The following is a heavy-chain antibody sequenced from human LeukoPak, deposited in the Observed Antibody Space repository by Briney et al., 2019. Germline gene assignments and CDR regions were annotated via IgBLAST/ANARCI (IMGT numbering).Heavy chain of an antibody. Sequence: SETLSLTCTVSGGSISSYYWSWIRQPPGKGLEWIGNIYYSGSTNYNPSLKSRVTISVDTSKNQFSLKLSSVTAADTAVYYCARGRYSSSDLDYWGQGTLVTVSS. CDR1: GGSISSYY. D-gene: IGHD4-11*01. J-gene: IGHJ4*02. V-gene: IGHV4-59*01. CDR2: IYYSGST. CDR3: ARGRYSSSDLDY.